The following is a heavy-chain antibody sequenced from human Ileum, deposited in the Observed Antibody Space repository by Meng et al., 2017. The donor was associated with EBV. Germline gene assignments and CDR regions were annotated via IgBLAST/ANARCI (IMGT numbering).Heavy chain of an antibody. Sequence: VHIRWSVPALENPPGTCSPTFALSVASLTTHNWWAWVRQPPGKGREWIGEIPHRGSSAYNPSLKSRVSMSIDKSKNQFSLKLTSVTAADTAVYHCLRGSGGSVWGQGTLVTVSS. D-gene: IGHD3-10*01. CDR2: IPHRGSS. J-gene: IGHJ1*01. CDR1: VASLTTHNW. CDR3: LRGSGGSV. V-gene: IGHV4-4*03.